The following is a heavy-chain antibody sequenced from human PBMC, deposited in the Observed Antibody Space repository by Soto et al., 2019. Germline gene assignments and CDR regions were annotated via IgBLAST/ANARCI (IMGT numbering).Heavy chain of an antibody. CDR3: VRNTIFAVVPNYGMDV. J-gene: IGHJ6*02. V-gene: IGHV3-72*01. CDR1: GFTFSDHY. D-gene: IGHD3-3*01. Sequence: EVQLVESGGGLVQPGGSLTLSCAASGFTFSDHYMDWVRQAPGKGLEWVGRTRSKAKSYTKEYAASVKGRFTISREESKNSMYLQMNSLKTEDTAVYYCVRNTIFAVVPNYGMDVWGQGTTVTVSS. CDR2: TRSKAKSYTK.